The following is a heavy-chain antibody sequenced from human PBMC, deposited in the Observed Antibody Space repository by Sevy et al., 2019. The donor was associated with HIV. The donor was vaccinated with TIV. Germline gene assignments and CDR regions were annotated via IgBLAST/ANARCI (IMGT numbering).Heavy chain of an antibody. CDR1: GFTVSSNY. Sequence: GGSLRLSCAASGFTVSSNYMSWVRQAPGKGLEWVSVIYSGGSTYYADSVKGRFTISRDNSKNTLYLQMNSLRAEDTAVYYCARGVVPAARLWFDPWGQGTLATVSS. CDR3: ARGVVPAARLWFDP. D-gene: IGHD2-2*01. J-gene: IGHJ5*02. CDR2: IYSGGST. V-gene: IGHV3-66*02.